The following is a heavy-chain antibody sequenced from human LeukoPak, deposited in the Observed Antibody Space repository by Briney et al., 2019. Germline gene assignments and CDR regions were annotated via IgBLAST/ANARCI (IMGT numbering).Heavy chain of an antibody. Sequence: SETLSLTCTVSGGSISSGDYYWSWIRQPPGKGLEWIGYIYYSGSTYYNPSLKSRVTISVDTSKNQFSLKLSSVTAADTAVYYCARGRDTAMVSWFDPWGQGTLVTVSA. CDR1: GGSISSGDYY. V-gene: IGHV4-30-4*08. CDR3: ARGRDTAMVSWFDP. D-gene: IGHD5-18*01. J-gene: IGHJ5*02. CDR2: IYYSGST.